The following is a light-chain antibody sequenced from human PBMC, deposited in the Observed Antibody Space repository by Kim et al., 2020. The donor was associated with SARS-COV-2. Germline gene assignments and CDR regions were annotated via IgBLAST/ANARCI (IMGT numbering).Light chain of an antibody. Sequence: VALGQTARITCGGNNIGSKNVRWYQQKPGQAPVLVIYRDSNRPSGIPERFSGSNSGNTATLTISRAQAGDEADYYCQVWDSSTVVFGGGTQLTVL. CDR1: NIGSKN. V-gene: IGLV3-9*01. CDR2: RDS. CDR3: QVWDSSTVV. J-gene: IGLJ2*01.